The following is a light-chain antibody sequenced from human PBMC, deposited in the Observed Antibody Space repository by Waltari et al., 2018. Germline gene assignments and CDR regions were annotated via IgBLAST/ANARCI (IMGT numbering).Light chain of an antibody. CDR1: SSNIGSNY. Sequence: QSVLTQPPSASGTPGQRVTISCSGSSSNIGSNYVNWYQQFPGTAPKLLLYTIGQRPLWGPDRFSGSKSGTSASLAISGLQSEDEADYYCAAWDGSLNAYVFGAGTKVTVL. J-gene: IGLJ1*01. CDR3: AAWDGSLNAYV. V-gene: IGLV1-44*01. CDR2: TIG.